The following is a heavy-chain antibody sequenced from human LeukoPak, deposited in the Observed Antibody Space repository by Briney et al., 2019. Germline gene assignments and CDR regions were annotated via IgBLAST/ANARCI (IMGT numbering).Heavy chain of an antibody. CDR3: ARGGIQLWLNNDY. J-gene: IGHJ4*02. CDR1: GFTFSSYE. V-gene: IGHV3-48*03. D-gene: IGHD5-18*01. CDR2: ISSSGSTI. Sequence: GGSLRLSCAASGFTFSSYEMNWVRRAPGKGLEWVSYISSSGSTIYYADSVKGRFTISRDNAKNSLYLQMNSLRAEDTAVYYCARGGIQLWLNNDYWGQGTLVTVSS.